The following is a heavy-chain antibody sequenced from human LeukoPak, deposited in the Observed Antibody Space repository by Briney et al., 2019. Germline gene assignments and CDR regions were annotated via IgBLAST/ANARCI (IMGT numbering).Heavy chain of an antibody. D-gene: IGHD6-13*01. CDR3: ARDLFRAAAGPKDYYYYYYGMDV. Sequence: ASVKVSCKASGYTFTGYYMHWVRQAPGQGLEWMGWINPNSGGTNYAQKFQGWVTMTRDTSISTAYMELSRLRSDDTAVYYCARDLFRAAAGPKDYYYYYYGMDVWGQGTTVTVSS. V-gene: IGHV1-2*04. CDR2: INPNSGGT. J-gene: IGHJ6*02. CDR1: GYTFTGYY.